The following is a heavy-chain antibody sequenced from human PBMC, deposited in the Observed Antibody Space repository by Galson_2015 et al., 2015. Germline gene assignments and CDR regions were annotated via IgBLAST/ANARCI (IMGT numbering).Heavy chain of an antibody. D-gene: IGHD2-15*01. CDR3: AKDLTRYCSGGSCDNFDY. CDR2: LSYDGGNK. CDR1: GFTFSNYG. J-gene: IGHJ4*02. V-gene: IGHV3-30*18. Sequence: SLRLSCAASGFTFSNYGMHWVRQAPGKGLEWVAVLSYDGGNKYYADSVKGRFTISRDNSKNTLYLQMNSLRPEDTAVYYCAKDLTRYCSGGSCDNFDYWGQGTLVTVSS.